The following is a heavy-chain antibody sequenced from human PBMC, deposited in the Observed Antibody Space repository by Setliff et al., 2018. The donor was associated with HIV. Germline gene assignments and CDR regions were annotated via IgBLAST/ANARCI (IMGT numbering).Heavy chain of an antibody. D-gene: IGHD3-10*01. CDR3: VKALMVQGVSLQYFQN. J-gene: IGHJ1*01. V-gene: IGHV3-43D*03. CDR1: GFTFDDYT. CDR2: VHWDGGSP. Sequence: HPGGSLRLSCAASGFTFDDYTMHWVRQAPGRRPEWVSLVHWDGGSPYYADSVKGRFTISRDNSKNSLYLQMNSLRPEDTAFYYCVKALMVQGVSLQYFQNWGQGTLVTAPQ.